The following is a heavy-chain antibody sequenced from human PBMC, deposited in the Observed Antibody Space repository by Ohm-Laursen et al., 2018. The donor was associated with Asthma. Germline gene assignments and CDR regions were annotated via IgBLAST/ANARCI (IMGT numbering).Heavy chain of an antibody. J-gene: IGHJ4*02. CDR1: GFTFSSYA. CDR2: ISGSGGST. CDR3: AKDLVGAQDYFDY. V-gene: IGHV3-23*01. D-gene: IGHD1-26*01. Sequence: GSLRLSCSASGFTFSSYAMSWVRQAPGKGLEWVSAISGSGGSTYYADSVKGRFTISRDNSKNTLYLQMNSLRAEDTAVYYCAKDLVGAQDYFDYWGQGTLVTVSS.